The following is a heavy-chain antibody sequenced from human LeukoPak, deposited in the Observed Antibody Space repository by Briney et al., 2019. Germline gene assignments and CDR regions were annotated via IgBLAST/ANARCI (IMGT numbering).Heavy chain of an antibody. CDR1: DASIRSYY. CDR3: ARDRAYGSGSPLVKYYIFAMDV. D-gene: IGHD3-10*01. CDR2: IYNSGST. J-gene: IGHJ6*02. V-gene: IGHV4-4*07. Sequence: SETLSLTCTVSDASIRSYYWSWIRQPAGKGLEWIGRIYNSGSTNYNPSLKSRVTMSLDTSKNQISLKLSSVTAADTAVYYCARDRAYGSGSPLVKYYIFAMDVWGQGTTVTVSS.